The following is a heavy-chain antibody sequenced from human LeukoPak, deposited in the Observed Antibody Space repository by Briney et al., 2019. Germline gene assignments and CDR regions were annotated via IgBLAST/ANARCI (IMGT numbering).Heavy chain of an antibody. CDR3: ARDNYDFWSVADAFDI. V-gene: IGHV3-30*03. Sequence: GGSLRLSCAVSGFTFNTYGIHWVRQTPNKGLEWVALISYDGTNKYYADSVKGRFTISRDNSKNTLYLQMDSLRAEDTAVYYCARDNYDFWSVADAFDIWGQGTMVTVSS. D-gene: IGHD3-3*01. CDR2: ISYDGTNK. J-gene: IGHJ3*02. CDR1: GFTFNTYG.